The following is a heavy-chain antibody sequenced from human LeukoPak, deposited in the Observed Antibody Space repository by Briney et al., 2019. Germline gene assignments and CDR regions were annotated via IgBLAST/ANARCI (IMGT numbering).Heavy chain of an antibody. CDR2: ISSSSSYI. J-gene: IGHJ4*02. V-gene: IGHV3-21*01. Sequence: GGSLRLSCAASGFTFSSYSMNWVRQAPGKGLEWVSSISSSSSYIYYADSAKGRFTISRDNAKNSLYLQMNSLRAEDTAVYYCARVWQQLAPPDYWGQGTLVTVSS. CDR3: ARVWQQLAPPDY. CDR1: GFTFSSYS. D-gene: IGHD6-13*01.